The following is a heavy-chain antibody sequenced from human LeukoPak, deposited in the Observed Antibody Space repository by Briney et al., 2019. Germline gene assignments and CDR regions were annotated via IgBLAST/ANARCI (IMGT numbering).Heavy chain of an antibody. CDR1: GFTFNDYS. Sequence: GSLGLSCTASGFTFNDYSMKWVRQASGGGLGGVSYISSRSSTIYDADSVKGRFTISRDNAKNSLYLQMNSLRAEDTAVYYCARTVSGSYHGFGYWGQGTLVTVSS. V-gene: IGHV3-48*01. CDR3: ARTVSGSYHGFGY. D-gene: IGHD1-26*01. J-gene: IGHJ4*02. CDR2: ISSRSSTI.